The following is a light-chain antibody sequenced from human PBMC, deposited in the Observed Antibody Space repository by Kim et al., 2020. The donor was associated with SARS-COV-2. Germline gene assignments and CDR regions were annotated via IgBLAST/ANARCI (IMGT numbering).Light chain of an antibody. Sequence: SAYVGDRVTITCRVSRDIINDLSWFQQKPGKAAKRLISVASTLQSGVPSRFSGSGSETEVTLTISSLQPEDFATYYCLQYYAFPRTFGQGTKLEI. CDR1: RDIIND. J-gene: IGKJ2*01. V-gene: IGKV1-17*01. CDR3: LQYYAFPRT. CDR2: VAS.